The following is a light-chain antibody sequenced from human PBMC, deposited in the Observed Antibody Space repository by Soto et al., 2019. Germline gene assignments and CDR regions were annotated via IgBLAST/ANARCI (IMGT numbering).Light chain of an antibody. V-gene: IGKV3-11*01. J-gene: IGKJ5*01. CDR2: DAS. Sequence: EIVLTQSPATLSLSPGERATLSCRASQSVSSYLAWYQQKPGQAPRLLIYDASNSATGIPARFSGSGSGTDFTPTIGSLEPEDFAVYYCQQRSNWPPITVGQGTRLEIK. CDR3: QQRSNWPPIT. CDR1: QSVSSY.